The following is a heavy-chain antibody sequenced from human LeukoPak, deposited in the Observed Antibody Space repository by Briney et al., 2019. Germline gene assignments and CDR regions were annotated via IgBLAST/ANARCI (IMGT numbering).Heavy chain of an antibody. V-gene: IGHV4-59*01. CDR2: IYYSGST. D-gene: IGHD6-19*01. Sequence: SETLSLTCTVSGGSISSYYWSWIRQPPGKGLEWIGYIYYSGSTNYNPSLKSRVTISVDTSKNQFSLKLSSVTAAGTAVYYCARGGAVAGIYYYGMDVWGQGTTVTVSS. CDR3: ARGGAVAGIYYYGMDV. J-gene: IGHJ6*02. CDR1: GGSISSYY.